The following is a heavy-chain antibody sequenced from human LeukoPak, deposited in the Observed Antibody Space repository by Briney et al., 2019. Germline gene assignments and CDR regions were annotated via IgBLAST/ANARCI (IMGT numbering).Heavy chain of an antibody. V-gene: IGHV4-31*03. Sequence: SETLSLTCTVSGGSISSGGYYWSWLRQHPGKDLEWIGYIYYSGTTYYSPTLKGRVTISADTSNDQFSLKLSSVAAADTAVYYCARYGGDSRGNWFDPWGQGTLVTVSS. CDR3: ARYGGDSRGNWFDP. CDR2: IYYSGTT. D-gene: IGHD4-23*01. CDR1: GGSISSGGYY. J-gene: IGHJ5*02.